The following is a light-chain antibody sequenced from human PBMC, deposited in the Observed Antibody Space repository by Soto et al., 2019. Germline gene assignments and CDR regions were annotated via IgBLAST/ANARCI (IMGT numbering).Light chain of an antibody. CDR2: DVN. V-gene: IGLV2-11*01. CDR1: SNDVGGYNY. Sequence: QSALTQPRSVSGSPGQSVTISCTGTSNDVGGYNYVSWYQQHPGKAPKLMIYDVNKRPSGVPDRFSGSKSGNTASLTISGLQAEDEADYYCCSYAGRSSYVFGTGTKLTLL. J-gene: IGLJ1*01. CDR3: CSYAGRSSYV.